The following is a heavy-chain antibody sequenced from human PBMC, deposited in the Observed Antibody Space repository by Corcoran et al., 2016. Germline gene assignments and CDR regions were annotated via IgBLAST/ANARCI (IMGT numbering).Heavy chain of an antibody. J-gene: IGHJ6*02. CDR1: GGTFSSYA. V-gene: IGHV1-69*01. CDR3: ARLEQERVLGYSSYGMDV. D-gene: IGHD2-8*02. Sequence: QVQLVQSGAEVKKPGSSVKVSCKASGGTFSSYAISWVRQAPGQGLEWMGGIIPIFGTANYAQKFQGRVTITADESTSTAYMERSSLRSEDTAVYYCARLEQERVLGYSSYGMDVGGQGTTVTVSS. CDR2: IIPIFGTA.